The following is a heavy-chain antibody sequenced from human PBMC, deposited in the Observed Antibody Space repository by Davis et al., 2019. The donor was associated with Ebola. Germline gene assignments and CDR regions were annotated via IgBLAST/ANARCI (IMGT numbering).Heavy chain of an antibody. V-gene: IGHV1-46*01. CDR3: ARGEEKLVSWFDL. J-gene: IGHJ5*02. CDR2: INPSGDDT. Sequence: ASVKVSCKASGYTFFSHYMHWVRQAPGQGLEWMGRINPSGDDTIYAQKFQGRVTMTRDKSTSTVYMELSSLRSEDTAVYYCARGEEKLVSWFDLWGQGTLVTVSS. CDR1: GYTFFSHY. D-gene: IGHD6-13*01.